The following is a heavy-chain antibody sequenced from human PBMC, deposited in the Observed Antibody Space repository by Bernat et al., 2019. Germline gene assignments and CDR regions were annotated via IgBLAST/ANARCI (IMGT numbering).Heavy chain of an antibody. V-gene: IGHV3-43*01. D-gene: IGHD6-19*01. Sequence: EVQLVESGGVVVQPGGSLRLSCAASGFTFDDYTMHWVRQAPGKGLEWVSLISWDGGSTYYADSVKGRFTISRDNSKNSLYLQMNSLRTEDTALYYCAKDTGSSGWYYFDYWGQGTLVTVSS. CDR2: ISWDGGST. CDR3: AKDTGSSGWYYFDY. J-gene: IGHJ4*02. CDR1: GFTFDDYT.